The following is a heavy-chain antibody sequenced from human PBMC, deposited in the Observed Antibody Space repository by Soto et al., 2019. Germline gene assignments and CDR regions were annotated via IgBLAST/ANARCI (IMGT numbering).Heavy chain of an antibody. CDR1: GYTFTSYA. V-gene: IGHV1-3*05. CDR3: AREGRYCISTSCYTGIDWFDP. D-gene: IGHD2-2*02. CDR2: INAGNGNT. J-gene: IGHJ5*02. Sequence: QVQLVQSGAEEKKPGASVKVSCKASGYTFTSYAMHWVRQAPGQRLEWMGWINAGNGNTKYSQKFQGRVTITRDTSASKAYMELSSLRSEDTAVYYCAREGRYCISTSCYTGIDWFDPWGQGTLVTVSS.